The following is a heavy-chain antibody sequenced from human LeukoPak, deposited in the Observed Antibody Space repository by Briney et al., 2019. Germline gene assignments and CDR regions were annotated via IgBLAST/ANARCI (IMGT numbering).Heavy chain of an antibody. Sequence: KPSETLSLTCTVSGGSISSSSYYWGWIRQPPGKGLEWIGSIYYSGSTYYNPSLESRVTISLDKSKNQFSLKLSSVTAADTAIYFCARVTATTPFDYWGQGTLVTVSS. CDR1: GGSISSSSYY. V-gene: IGHV4-39*07. CDR2: IYYSGST. D-gene: IGHD1-1*01. CDR3: ARVTATTPFDY. J-gene: IGHJ4*02.